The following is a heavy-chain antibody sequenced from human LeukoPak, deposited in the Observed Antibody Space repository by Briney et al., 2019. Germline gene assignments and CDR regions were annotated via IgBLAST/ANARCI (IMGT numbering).Heavy chain of an antibody. Sequence: GGSLRLSCTASGFTFGDYAMNWFRQAPGKGLEWVANIKKDGSDKNYVDSVKGRFTISRDNAKDSLHLQMNSLRAEDTAVYYCARGGGSYYDTSGYYYLAGYWGQGTLVTVSS. CDR1: GFTFGDYA. CDR2: IKKDGSDK. J-gene: IGHJ4*02. V-gene: IGHV3-7*01. D-gene: IGHD3-22*01. CDR3: ARGGGSYYDTSGYYYLAGY.